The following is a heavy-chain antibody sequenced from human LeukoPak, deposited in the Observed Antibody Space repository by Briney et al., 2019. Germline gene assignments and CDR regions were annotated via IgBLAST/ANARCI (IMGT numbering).Heavy chain of an antibody. CDR2: ISYSGST. CDR1: GGSISRSTYY. J-gene: IGHJ3*02. CDR3: ARRTTVTTSGGDAFDI. D-gene: IGHD4-17*01. V-gene: IGHV4-39*01. Sequence: PSDTLSLTCTVSGGSISRSTYYWGWIRQPPGMGLEWIASISYSGSTYYNSSLKSRVTISSDTSRNQFSLRLSSVTAADTAVYYCARRTTVTTSGGDAFDIWGQGTMVTVSS.